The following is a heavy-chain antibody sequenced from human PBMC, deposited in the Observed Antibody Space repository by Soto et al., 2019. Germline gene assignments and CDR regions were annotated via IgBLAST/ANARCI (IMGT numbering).Heavy chain of an antibody. Sequence: GGSLRLSCSASGFIFSTYAMHWVRQAPGRGLEYVSVIGSTGETTYYAESVKGRFTISRDNSKNTLYLQMSSLRVEDTAIYFCVKGNQLLRYYFEFWGPGTLVTV. CDR1: GFIFSTYA. J-gene: IGHJ4*01. CDR2: IGSTGETT. V-gene: IGHV3-64D*06. CDR3: VKGNQLLRYYFEF. D-gene: IGHD2-15*01.